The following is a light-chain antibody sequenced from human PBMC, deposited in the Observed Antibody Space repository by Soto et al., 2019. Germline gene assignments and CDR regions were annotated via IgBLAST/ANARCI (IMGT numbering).Light chain of an antibody. J-gene: IGLJ3*02. CDR1: SSDVGGFDF. CDR3: TSYTTSNTWV. CDR2: DVT. Sequence: QSALTQPASVSGSPGQSITISCTGTSSDVGGFDFVSWYQQHPGKAPQLMIYDVTNRPSGVSTRFSGSKSGNTASLTISGLQAEDEADYYCTSYTTSNTWVFGGGTKVTVL. V-gene: IGLV2-14*01.